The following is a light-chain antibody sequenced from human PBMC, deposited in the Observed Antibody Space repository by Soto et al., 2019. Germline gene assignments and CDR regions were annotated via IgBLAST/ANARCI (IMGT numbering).Light chain of an antibody. V-gene: IGLV2-14*01. CDR1: SSDVGGYNY. Sequence: QSALTQPASVSGSPGRSSTISCTGTSSDVGGYNYVSWYQQHPGKAPKLMIYEVSNRPSGVSNRFSGSKSGNTASLTISGLQAEDEADYYCSSYTSSSTYVFGTGTKVTVL. CDR2: EVS. J-gene: IGLJ1*01. CDR3: SSYTSSSTYV.